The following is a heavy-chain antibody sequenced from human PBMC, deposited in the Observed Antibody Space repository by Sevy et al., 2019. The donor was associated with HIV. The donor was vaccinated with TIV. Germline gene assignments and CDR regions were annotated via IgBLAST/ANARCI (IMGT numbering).Heavy chain of an antibody. V-gene: IGHV4-30-2*01. CDR1: GGSISSGGYS. D-gene: IGHD4-17*01. J-gene: IGHJ4*02. CDR3: ARAAATVTTVTHFDY. Sequence: SETLSLTCAVSGGSISSGGYSWNWIRQPPGEGLEWIGYIFHTGSTYYNPSLKSRVTISVDRSKNQFSLQLSSVTAADTAICYCARAAATVTTVTHFDYWGQGTLVTVSS. CDR2: IFHTGST.